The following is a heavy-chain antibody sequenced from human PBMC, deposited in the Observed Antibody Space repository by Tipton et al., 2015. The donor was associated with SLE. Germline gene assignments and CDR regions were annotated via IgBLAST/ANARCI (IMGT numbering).Heavy chain of an antibody. CDR2: IYHSGST. J-gene: IGHJ4*02. CDR1: GYSISSGYY. Sequence: TLSLTCAVSGYSISSGYYWGWIRQPPGKGLAWIGSIYHSGSTYYNPSLKSRVTISVDTSKNQFSLKLSSVTAADTAVYYCARHCNDSSGYTTWFDYWGQGTLVTVSS. V-gene: IGHV4-38-2*01. CDR3: ARHCNDSSGYTTWFDY. D-gene: IGHD3-22*01.